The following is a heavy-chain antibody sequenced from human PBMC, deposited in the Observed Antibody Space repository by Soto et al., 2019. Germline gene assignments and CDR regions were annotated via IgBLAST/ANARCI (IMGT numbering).Heavy chain of an antibody. V-gene: IGHV4-31*03. CDR3: ARRYCSGGSCYEFDY. CDR1: VGSISSGGYY. D-gene: IGHD2-15*01. J-gene: IGHJ4*02. Sequence: SETLSLTCTVSVGSISSGGYYWSWIRQHPGKGLEWIGYIYYSGSTYYNPSLKSRVTISVDTSKNQFSLKLSSVTAADTAVYYCARRYCSGGSCYEFDYWGRGTVVTVSS. CDR2: IYYSGST.